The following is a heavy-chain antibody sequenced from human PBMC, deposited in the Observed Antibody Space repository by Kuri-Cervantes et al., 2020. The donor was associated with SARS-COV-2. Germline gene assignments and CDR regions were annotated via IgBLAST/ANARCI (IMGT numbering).Heavy chain of an antibody. Sequence: GESLKISCAASGFTFSSYAMHWVRQAPGKGLEWVAVISYDGSNKYYADSVKGRFTISIDNSKKTLYLQMNSLRAEDTAVYYCARPYSGSYNNWFDPWGQGTLVTVSS. CDR3: ARPYSGSYNNWFDP. V-gene: IGHV3-30*04. J-gene: IGHJ5*02. D-gene: IGHD1-26*01. CDR1: GFTFSSYA. CDR2: ISYDGSNK.